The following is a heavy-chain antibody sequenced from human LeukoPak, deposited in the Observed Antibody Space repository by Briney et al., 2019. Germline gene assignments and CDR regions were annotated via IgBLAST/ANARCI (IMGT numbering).Heavy chain of an antibody. Sequence: LTGGSLRLSCAASGFTFSSYAMSWVRQAPGKGLEWVSAISGSGGSTYYADSVKGRFTISRDNSKNTLYLQMNSLRAEDTAVYYCAKDQLSKSAQWLVYYYYGMDVWGQGTTVTVSS. D-gene: IGHD6-19*01. CDR3: AKDQLSKSAQWLVYYYYGMDV. CDR2: ISGSGGST. CDR1: GFTFSSYA. V-gene: IGHV3-23*01. J-gene: IGHJ6*02.